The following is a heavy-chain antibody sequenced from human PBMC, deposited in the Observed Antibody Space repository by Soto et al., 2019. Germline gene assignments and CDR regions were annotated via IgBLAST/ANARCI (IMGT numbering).Heavy chain of an antibody. CDR3: ARDTGYTFGSLNY. J-gene: IGHJ4*02. V-gene: IGHV1-3*01. Sequence: HVELVQSGADVKKPGASVTISCKASGYTFTDYALHWVRQAPGQRLEWMGWMNAGVGNTLYSEKFQGRITITRDTSASTAYMELNSLKSEDTAIYYCARDTGYTFGSLNYWGPGTLVTVSS. CDR2: MNAGVGNT. D-gene: IGHD5-18*01. CDR1: GYTFTDYA.